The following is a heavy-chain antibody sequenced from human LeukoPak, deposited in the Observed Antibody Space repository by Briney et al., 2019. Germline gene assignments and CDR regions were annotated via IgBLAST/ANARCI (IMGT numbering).Heavy chain of an antibody. CDR2: INWNGGST. CDR1: GFTFDDYG. V-gene: IGHV3-20*04. J-gene: IGHJ3*02. D-gene: IGHD2-21*01. Sequence: PGGSLRLSCAASGFTFDDYGMNWVRQAPGKGLEWVSNINWNGGSTGYADSVKGRFTISRDNAKNSLYLQMNSLRAEDTALYYCARAGYWDDAFDIWGQGTMVTVSS. CDR3: ARAGYWDDAFDI.